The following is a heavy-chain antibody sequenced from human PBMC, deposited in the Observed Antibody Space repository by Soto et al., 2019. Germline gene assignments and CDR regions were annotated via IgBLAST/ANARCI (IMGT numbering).Heavy chain of an antibody. Sequence: PGGSLRLSCAASGFTFSSCAMGWVRQAPGKGLEWVSDIIDSGGSTYYADSVKGRFTISRDNTKNSLYLQMNSLRAEDTAVYYCARGDYHDTSGPFSDAFDVWGQGTMVTVSS. J-gene: IGHJ3*01. CDR3: ARGDYHDTSGPFSDAFDV. D-gene: IGHD3-22*01. CDR2: IIDSGGST. CDR1: GFTFSSCA. V-gene: IGHV3-23*01.